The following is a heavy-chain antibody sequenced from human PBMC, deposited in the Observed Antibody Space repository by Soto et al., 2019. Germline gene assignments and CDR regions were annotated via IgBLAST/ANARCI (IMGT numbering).Heavy chain of an antibody. Sequence: EVQLLDSGGGLVQPGGSLRLSCAASGFTFSSYAMNWVRQAPGKGLEWVSVISGSDGSTYYADSVKGRFTISRDNSKNTLYLPMNRQRAEDTAVYYCARRGPGTYFDYWGQGTLVTVSS. CDR3: ARRGPGTYFDY. V-gene: IGHV3-23*01. D-gene: IGHD6-13*01. CDR2: ISGSDGST. CDR1: GFTFSSYA. J-gene: IGHJ4*02.